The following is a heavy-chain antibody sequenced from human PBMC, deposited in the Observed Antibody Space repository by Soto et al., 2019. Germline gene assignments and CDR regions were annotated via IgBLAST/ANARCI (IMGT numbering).Heavy chain of an antibody. CDR2: VSGGGAST. Sequence: EVQLWESGGGFVQPGGSLRLSCAATGFSFAGYALTWVRQAPVKWLEWLSAVSGGGASTYYADSVRGRVSISRDVSVNMIYQQLNRLTAGDTATYYCAKTQTFNGYDGGFDAWGQGTRVTVSS. J-gene: IGHJ4*02. CDR1: GFSFAGYA. D-gene: IGHD2-8*01. CDR3: AKTQTFNGYDGGFDA. V-gene: IGHV3-23*01.